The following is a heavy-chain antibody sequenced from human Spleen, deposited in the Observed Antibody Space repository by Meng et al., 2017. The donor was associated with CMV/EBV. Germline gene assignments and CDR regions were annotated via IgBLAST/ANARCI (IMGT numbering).Heavy chain of an antibody. CDR3: ATDIVVVTAALYYYYYGLDV. CDR1: GGTFSSYA. V-gene: IGHV1-69*05. D-gene: IGHD2-2*01. CDR2: VIPIFGTA. Sequence: SVKVSCKASGGTFSSYAISWVRQAPGQGLEWMGGVIPIFGTANYAQKFQGRVTITTDESTSTAYMELSSLRSEDTAVYYCATDIVVVTAALYYYYYGLDVWGQGTTVTVSS. J-gene: IGHJ6*02.